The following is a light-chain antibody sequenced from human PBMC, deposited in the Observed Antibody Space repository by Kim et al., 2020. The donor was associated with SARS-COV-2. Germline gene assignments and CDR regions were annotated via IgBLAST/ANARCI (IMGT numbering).Light chain of an antibody. Sequence: ATINCRSSQSILYRSNNKNYLDWYQQKPGPPPKLLIYWASTRESGVPERFSGSGSGTDFTLTISSLQAEDVAVYYCQQYYRSPPTFGGGTKVDIK. J-gene: IGKJ4*01. V-gene: IGKV4-1*01. CDR1: QSILYRSNNKNY. CDR3: QQYYRSPPT. CDR2: WAS.